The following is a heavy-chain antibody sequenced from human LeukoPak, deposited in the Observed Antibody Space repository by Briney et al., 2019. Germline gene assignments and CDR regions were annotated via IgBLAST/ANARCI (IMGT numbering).Heavy chain of an antibody. CDR1: GLTFRTTW. CDR3: ATARNFRFEY. CDR2: MNGEGTTI. Sequence: GGSLRLSCATSGLTFRTTWMHWVRQAPGKGLMWVSRMNGEGTTIDHADSVKGRFTVSRDYAKNTLFLQMNNLRTEDTALYFCATARNFRFEYWGQGSLVIVSA. D-gene: IGHD1-7*01. J-gene: IGHJ4*02. V-gene: IGHV3-74*01.